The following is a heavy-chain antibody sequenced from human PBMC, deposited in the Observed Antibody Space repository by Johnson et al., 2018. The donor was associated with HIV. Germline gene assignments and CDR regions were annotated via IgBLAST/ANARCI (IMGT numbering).Heavy chain of an antibody. CDR2: IKSKTDGGTT. D-gene: IGHD6-19*01. V-gene: IGHV3-15*01. CDR1: GFNFNNAW. Sequence: VQLVESGGGLVKPGGSLRLSCAASGFNFNNAWMTWVRQAPGKGLEWVGRIKSKTDGGTTDYAAPVQGRFTISRDDSKNTLYLQMNSLKTEDTAVYYCARAVADGWFSYDAFDIWGQGTMVTVSS. J-gene: IGHJ3*02. CDR3: ARAVADGWFSYDAFDI.